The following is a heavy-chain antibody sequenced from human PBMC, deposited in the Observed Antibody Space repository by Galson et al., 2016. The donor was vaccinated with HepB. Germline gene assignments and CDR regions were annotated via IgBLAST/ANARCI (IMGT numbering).Heavy chain of an antibody. CDR1: GFTFSNHG. V-gene: IGHV3-33*01. Sequence: SLRLSCAASGFTFSNHGMHWVRQAPGKGLECVAVIWADGGNKYYVDSVKGRFTISRDNSKNTVYLQMNSLRADDTAVYYCAREPRGYSYGYYFDYWGQGTLVTVSS. J-gene: IGHJ4*02. CDR3: AREPRGYSYGYYFDY. CDR2: IWADGGNK. D-gene: IGHD5-18*01.